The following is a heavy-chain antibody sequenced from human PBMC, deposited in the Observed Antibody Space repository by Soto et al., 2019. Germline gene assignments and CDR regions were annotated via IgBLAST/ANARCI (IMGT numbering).Heavy chain of an antibody. Sequence: PSETLSLTCSVSGGSISNKRYYWGWIRQPPGKGLEWIGSIHYSGSTYDKPSLKSRVTISVDTSKNQLSLKLKSVTAADTAVYYCARPVSLGYCTPTSCDLVSWFDAWGQGPQVTVSS. CDR3: ARPVSLGYCTPTSCDLVSWFDA. D-gene: IGHD2-2*01. J-gene: IGHJ5*02. CDR1: GGSISNKRYY. V-gene: IGHV4-39*01. CDR2: IHYSGST.